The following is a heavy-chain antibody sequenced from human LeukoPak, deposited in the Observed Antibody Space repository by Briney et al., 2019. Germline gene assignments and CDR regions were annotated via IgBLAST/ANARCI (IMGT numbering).Heavy chain of an antibody. CDR2: IYYSGST. D-gene: IGHD3-22*01. CDR3: ARIVEYYDSSGYHERFFDY. Sequence: SQTLSLTCTVSGGSISSGGYSWSWIRQHPGKGLEWIGYIYYSGSTYYNPSLKSRVTISVDTSKNQFSLKLSSVTAADTAVYYCARIVEYYDSSGYHERFFDYRGQGTLVTVSS. CDR1: GGSISSGGYS. V-gene: IGHV4-31*03. J-gene: IGHJ4*02.